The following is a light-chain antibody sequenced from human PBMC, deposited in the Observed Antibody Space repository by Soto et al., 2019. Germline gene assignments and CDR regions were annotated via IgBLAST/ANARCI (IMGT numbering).Light chain of an antibody. CDR1: QSLVYSDGNTF. V-gene: IGKV2-30*01. CDR2: KVS. J-gene: IGKJ2*01. Sequence: DVVMTQSPLSLPVTLGQPASISCRSSQSLVYSDGNTFFNWFHQGPGQSPRRLIYKVSNRDSGGPARFSGSGSATDFTLRISSVEAEDVGVYYCMQCSHWPPRYTFGQGTKLEIK. CDR3: MQCSHWPPRYT.